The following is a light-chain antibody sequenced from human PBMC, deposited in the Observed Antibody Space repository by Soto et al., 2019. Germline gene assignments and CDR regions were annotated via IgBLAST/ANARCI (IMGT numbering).Light chain of an antibody. CDR1: QSVGSS. CDR3: QRYRDSPQT. Sequence: EIVLTQSPGTLSLSPGERATLSCRASQSVGSSLSWYQQKPGQAPRLLFYGASNRATAIPVRFSGSGFGTAFTLTIPRLEPDDVAAYYCQRYRDSPQTFGPGTKVEI. CDR2: GAS. V-gene: IGKV3-20*01. J-gene: IGKJ1*01.